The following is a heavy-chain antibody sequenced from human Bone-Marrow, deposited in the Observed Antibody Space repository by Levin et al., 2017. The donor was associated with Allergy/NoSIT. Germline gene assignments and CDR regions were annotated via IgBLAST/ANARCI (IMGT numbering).Heavy chain of an antibody. V-gene: IGHV1-69*06. CDR3: ARDDHYYDSSGYYFPLGY. Sequence: SVKVSCKASGGTFSSYAISWVRQAPGQGLEWMGGIIPIFGTANYAQKFQGRVTITAVKSTSTAYMELSSLRSEDTAVYYCARDDHYYDSSGYYFPLGYWGQGTLVTVSS. D-gene: IGHD3-22*01. J-gene: IGHJ4*02. CDR2: IIPIFGTA. CDR1: GGTFSSYA.